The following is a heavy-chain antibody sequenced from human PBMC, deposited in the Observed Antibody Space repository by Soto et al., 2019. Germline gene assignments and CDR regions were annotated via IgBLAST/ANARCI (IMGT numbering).Heavy chain of an antibody. CDR2: IYYSGST. Sequence: PSETLSLTCTVSGGSISSYYWSWIRQPPGKGLEWIGYIYYSGSTNYNPSLKSRVTISVDTSKNQFSLKLSSVTAADTAVYYCARRAILGYYYYYMDVWGKGTTVTVSS. J-gene: IGHJ6*03. V-gene: IGHV4-59*08. CDR1: GGSISSYY. CDR3: ARRAILGYYYYYMDV. D-gene: IGHD2-2*02.